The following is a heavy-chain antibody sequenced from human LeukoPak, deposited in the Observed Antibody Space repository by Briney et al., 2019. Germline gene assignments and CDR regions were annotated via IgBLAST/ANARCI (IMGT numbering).Heavy chain of an antibody. CDR3: ARVEMTTVTTFDY. V-gene: IGHV1-2*02. J-gene: IGHJ4*02. CDR2: INPNSGGT. D-gene: IGHD4-17*01. Sequence: ASVKVSCKASGYTFTGYYMHWVRQAPGQGLEWMGWINPNSGGTSYAQKFQGRVTMTRDTSISTAYMELSRLRSDDTAAYYCARVEMTTVTTFDYWGQGTLVTVSS. CDR1: GYTFTGYY.